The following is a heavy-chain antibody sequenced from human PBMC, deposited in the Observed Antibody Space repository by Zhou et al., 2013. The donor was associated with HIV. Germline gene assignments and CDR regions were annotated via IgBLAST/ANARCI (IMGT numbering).Heavy chain of an antibody. V-gene: IGHV1-69*05. J-gene: IGHJ5*02. D-gene: IGHD4-17*01. CDR3: ARETGLEPTTVRWFDP. CDR2: IIPIFGTT. CDR1: GGTFTNYA. Sequence: QVQLVQSGAEVKKPGSSVKVSCKASGGTFTNYAISWVRQAPGQGLEWMGGIIPIFGTTSYAQKFQGRVTITTDESTSTAYMELSSLRSEDTAVYYCARETGLEPTTVRWFDPWGQGTLVTVSS.